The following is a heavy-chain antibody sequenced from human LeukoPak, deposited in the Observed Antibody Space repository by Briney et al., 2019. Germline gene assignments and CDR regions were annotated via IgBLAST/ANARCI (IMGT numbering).Heavy chain of an antibody. CDR2: TRNKANSYTT. D-gene: IGHD3-3*01. J-gene: IGHJ3*01. CDR1: GFTFSDHY. Sequence: GGSLRLSCAASGFTFSDHYMDWVRQAPGKGLEWVGRTRNKANSYTTEYAASVKGRFTISRDDSKNSLYLQMNSLKTGDTAVYYCARESGWGLPHAFDFWGQGTMVTVSS. CDR3: ARESGWGLPHAFDF. V-gene: IGHV3-72*01.